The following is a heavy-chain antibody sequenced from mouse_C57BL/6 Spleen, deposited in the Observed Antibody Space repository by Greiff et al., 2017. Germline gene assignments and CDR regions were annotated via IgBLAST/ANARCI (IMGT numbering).Heavy chain of an antibody. J-gene: IGHJ4*01. CDR2: FYPGGGSI. D-gene: IGHD1-1*01. CDR3: ASHEGAYYYGSAMDY. Sequence: VQLQESGAELVKPGASVKLSCQASGYTFTEYTIHWVKQRSGQGLEWIGWFYPGGGSITYNEKFTDKATLTAYKSSSTVYMELTRLTSVSSAVYFCASHEGAYYYGSAMDYWGQGTSVTVSS. V-gene: IGHV1-62-2*01. CDR1: GYTFTEYT.